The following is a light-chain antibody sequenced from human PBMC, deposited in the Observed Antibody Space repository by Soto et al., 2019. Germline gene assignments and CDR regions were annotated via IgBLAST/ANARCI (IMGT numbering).Light chain of an antibody. V-gene: IGKV3-11*01. Sequence: EIVLTQSPATLSLYQGERATLSCRACQSVSSYLAWYQQKPGQAPRLLIYDASNRATGIPARFSGSGSGTDFTLTISSLEPEDFAVYYCQQRSNWSLTFGGGTKVDIK. CDR2: DAS. CDR1: QSVSSY. CDR3: QQRSNWSLT. J-gene: IGKJ4*01.